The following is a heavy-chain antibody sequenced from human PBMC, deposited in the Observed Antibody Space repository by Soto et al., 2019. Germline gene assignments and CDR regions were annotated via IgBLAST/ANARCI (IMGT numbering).Heavy chain of an antibody. V-gene: IGHV1-69*01. J-gene: IGHJ6*02. D-gene: IGHD1-26*01. CDR1: GGTFSTHV. CDR2: IVPKFGTT. CDR3: ARVGHITNCGMAV. Sequence: QVQLVQSGAEVKKPGSSVKVSCKTSGGTFSTHVIGWVRQAPGQGLEWMGGIVPKFGTTNYAHKFQGRVTITADDSTSTAYMELRSLRSEDTAVYYCARVGHITNCGMAVWGQGTTVTVSS.